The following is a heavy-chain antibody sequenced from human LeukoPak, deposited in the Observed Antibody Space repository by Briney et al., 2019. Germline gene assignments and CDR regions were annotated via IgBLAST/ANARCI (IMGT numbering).Heavy chain of an antibody. CDR3: ARELPLYGSGSYYYYYGMDV. CDR2: IIPIFGTA. CDR1: GGTFSSYA. V-gene: IGHV1-69*13. D-gene: IGHD3-10*01. J-gene: IGHJ6*02. Sequence: SVKVSCKASGGTFSSYAISWVRQAPGQGLEWMGRIIPIFGTANYAQKFQGRVTITADESTSTAYMELSSLRSEDTAVYYCARELPLYGSGSYYYYYGMDVWGQGTTVTVSS.